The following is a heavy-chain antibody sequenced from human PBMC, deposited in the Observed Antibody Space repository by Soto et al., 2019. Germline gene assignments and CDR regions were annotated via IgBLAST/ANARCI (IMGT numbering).Heavy chain of an antibody. D-gene: IGHD2-21*01. J-gene: IGHJ6*02. CDR2: ISSSSEYI. CDR1: GFTFSRFW. CDR3: AGEKHYYYGMDV. Sequence: GSLRLTCAASGFTFSRFWMNWVRQAPGKGLEWVSSISSSSEYIYYGDSVRGRFTISRDNAKNSLYLQMNSLRAEDTAVYFCAGEKHYYYGMDVWGQGTTVTVSS. V-gene: IGHV3-21*01.